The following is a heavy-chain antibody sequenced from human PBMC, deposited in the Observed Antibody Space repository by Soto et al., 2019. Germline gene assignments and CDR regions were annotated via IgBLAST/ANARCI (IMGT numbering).Heavy chain of an antibody. CDR2: INPYNANV. Sequence: QVQLVQSGAEVKKPGASVKVSCKTSGYTFTNHGINWVRQAPGQGLEWMGWINPYNANVNYAQKLQGRVTMTTDTSTSTAYMDLRSLTSDDTAVYYWASDRVAGIWGDAFDIWGQGTMVTVSS. CDR1: GYTFTNHG. J-gene: IGHJ3*02. CDR3: ASDRVAGIWGDAFDI. V-gene: IGHV1-18*04. D-gene: IGHD3-16*01.